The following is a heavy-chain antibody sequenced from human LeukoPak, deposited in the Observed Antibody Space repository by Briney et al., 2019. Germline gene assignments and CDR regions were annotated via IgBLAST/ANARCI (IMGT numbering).Heavy chain of an antibody. Sequence: SETLSLTCTVSGGSISSYYWSWIRQPAGKGLEWIGRIYTSGSTNYNPSLKSRVTMSVDTSKNQFSLKLSSVTAADTAVYYCARVRRDDYDFWSGYSDAFDIWGQGTMVTVSS. J-gene: IGHJ3*02. CDR1: GGSISSYY. CDR3: ARVRRDDYDFWSGYSDAFDI. V-gene: IGHV4-4*07. D-gene: IGHD3-3*01. CDR2: IYTSGST.